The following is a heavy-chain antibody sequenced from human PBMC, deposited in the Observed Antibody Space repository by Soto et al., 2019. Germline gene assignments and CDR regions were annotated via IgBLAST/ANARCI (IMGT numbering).Heavy chain of an antibody. CDR2: ISGNGGT. Sequence: GGSLRLSCAAPGFTFRIYAMSWVRQAPGKGLEWVSTISGNGGTSYADFVRGRFTISRDNSKNTLYLQMNSLRAEDTAVYYCAKDAPGSGWLSDYWGQGPRVTVSS. J-gene: IGHJ4*02. CDR1: GFTFRIYA. V-gene: IGHV3-23*01. CDR3: AKDAPGSGWLSDY. D-gene: IGHD3-22*01.